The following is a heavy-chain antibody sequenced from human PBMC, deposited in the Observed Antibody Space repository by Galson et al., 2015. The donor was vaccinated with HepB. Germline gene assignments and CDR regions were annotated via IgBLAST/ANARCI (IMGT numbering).Heavy chain of an antibody. CDR1: GFSLSNTGVG. Sequence: PALVKPTQTLTLTCTFSGFSLSNTGVGVGWFRQPPGKALEWLALIYWDDDERYSPSLKSRLTITKDTSKNQVVLTMTNMDPVDTATYYCVHTNIYDSSGYQMMGSFDVWGQGTLVTVSS. J-gene: IGHJ3*01. D-gene: IGHD3-22*01. V-gene: IGHV2-5*02. CDR2: IYWDDDE. CDR3: VHTNIYDSSGYQMMGSFDV.